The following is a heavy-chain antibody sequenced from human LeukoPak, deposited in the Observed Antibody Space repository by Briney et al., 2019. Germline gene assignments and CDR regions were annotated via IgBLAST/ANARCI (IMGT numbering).Heavy chain of an antibody. V-gene: IGHV1-8*03. J-gene: IGHJ4*02. D-gene: IGHD6-6*01. CDR3: ARSIYGVGPFDY. Sequence: ASVKVSCKASGYTFTSYDINWVRQATGQGLEWMGWMNPNSGNTGYAQKFQGRVTITRNTSISTAYMELSSLRSEDTAVYYCARSIYGVGPFDYWGQGTLVTVFS. CDR1: GYTFTSYD. CDR2: MNPNSGNT.